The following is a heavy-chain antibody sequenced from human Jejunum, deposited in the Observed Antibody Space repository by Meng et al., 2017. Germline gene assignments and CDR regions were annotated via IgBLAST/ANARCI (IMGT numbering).Heavy chain of an antibody. D-gene: IGHD6-25*01. CDR1: GFSISSGNY. CDR3: ARDSGGGTQDY. J-gene: IGHJ4*02. Sequence: SETLSLTCTVSGFSISSGNYWGWIRQPPGKGLEWIGSLYHSVSTYYNPSLKSRLTISVDTSKNQFSLRLTSVTAADTALYYCARDSGGGTQDYWGQGTLVTVSS. V-gene: IGHV4-38-2*02. CDR2: LYHSVST.